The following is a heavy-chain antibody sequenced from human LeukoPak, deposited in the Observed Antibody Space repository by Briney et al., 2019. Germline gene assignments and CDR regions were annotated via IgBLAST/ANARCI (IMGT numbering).Heavy chain of an antibody. Sequence: SETLSLTCTVSGGSISSYYWSWIRQPPGKGLEWIGYIYYSGSTNYSPSLKSRVTISVDTSKNQFSLKLSSVTAADTAVYYCARDRYYYGSGRPPYYYGMDVWGQGTTVTVSS. D-gene: IGHD3-10*01. J-gene: IGHJ6*02. V-gene: IGHV4-59*01. CDR2: IYYSGST. CDR1: GGSISSYY. CDR3: ARDRYYYGSGRPPYYYGMDV.